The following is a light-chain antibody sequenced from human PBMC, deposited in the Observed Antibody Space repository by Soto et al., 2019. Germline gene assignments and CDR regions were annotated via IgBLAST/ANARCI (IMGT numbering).Light chain of an antibody. Sequence: EIVMTQSPATLSVSPGERATLSCRASQSVSSNLACYQQKPGQAPRLLIYGASPRATGIPARFSGSGSGTDFTLIIISLQSEDFAVQYCQQYNNVPPDTFGQGTTLQSK. J-gene: IGKJ2*01. CDR2: GAS. CDR3: QQYNNVPPDT. V-gene: IGKV3-15*01. CDR1: QSVSSN.